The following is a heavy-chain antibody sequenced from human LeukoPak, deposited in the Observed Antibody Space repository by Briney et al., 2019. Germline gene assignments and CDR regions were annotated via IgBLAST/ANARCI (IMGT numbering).Heavy chain of an antibody. Sequence: PSETLSLTCTVSGGSISSGGYYWSWIRQHPGKGLEWIGYIYYSGSTYYNPSLKSRVTISVDTSKNQFSLKLSSVTAADTAVYYCARASYGSGSIDYYYYGMDVWGQGTTVTVSS. CDR3: ARASYGSGSIDYYYYGMDV. D-gene: IGHD3-10*01. CDR1: GGSISSGGYY. V-gene: IGHV4-31*03. CDR2: IYYSGST. J-gene: IGHJ6*02.